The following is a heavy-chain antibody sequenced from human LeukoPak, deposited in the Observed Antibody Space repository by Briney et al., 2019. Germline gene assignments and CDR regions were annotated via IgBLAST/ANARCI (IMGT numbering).Heavy chain of an antibody. J-gene: IGHJ4*02. CDR1: GFSLSTSGVG. CDR2: IYWDDDK. D-gene: IGHD6-13*01. CDR3: AHRQSLYSSSWYFDY. V-gene: IGHV2-5*02. Sequence: SGPTLLKPTQTLTLTCTFSGFSLSTSGVGVGWIRQPPGKALEWLSLIYWDDDKRYSPSLKSRLTITKDTSKNQVVLTMTNMDPVDTATYYCAHRQSLYSSSWYFDYWGQGTLVTVSS.